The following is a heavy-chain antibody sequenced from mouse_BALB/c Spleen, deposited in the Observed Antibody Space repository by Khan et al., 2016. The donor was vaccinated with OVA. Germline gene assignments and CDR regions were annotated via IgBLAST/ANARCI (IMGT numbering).Heavy chain of an antibody. CDR1: GYTFTDYY. CDR2: FYHGSDNT. Sequence: QVQLQQSGAELARPGASVKLSCKASGYTFTDYYINWMRQRTGQGLEWIGEFYHGSDNTYYNEKFKGKATLTADKSSSTAYMQLSSLTSEDSAVYFCAIEWAAWFPYWGQGTLVTVSA. V-gene: IGHV1-77*01. J-gene: IGHJ3*01. CDR3: AIEWAAWFPY. D-gene: IGHD1-3*01.